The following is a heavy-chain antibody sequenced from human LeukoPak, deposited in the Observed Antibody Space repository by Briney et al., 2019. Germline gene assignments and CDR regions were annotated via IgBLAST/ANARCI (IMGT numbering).Heavy chain of an antibody. J-gene: IGHJ4*02. CDR2: IYYSGST. D-gene: IGHD6-19*01. CDR3: ARDHSGSSGYYSLLFDY. CDR1: GGSISSYY. Sequence: SETLSLTCTVSGGSISSYYWSWIRQPPGKGLEWIGYIYYSGSTNYNPSLKSRVTMSVDTSKNQFSLKLSSVTAADTAVYYCARDHSGSSGYYSLLFDYWGQGTLVTVSS. V-gene: IGHV4-59*12.